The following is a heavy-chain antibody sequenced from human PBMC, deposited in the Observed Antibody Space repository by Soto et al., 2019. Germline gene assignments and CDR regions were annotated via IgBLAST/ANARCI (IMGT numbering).Heavy chain of an antibody. CDR2: ISGSGDDT. D-gene: IGHD4-4*01. Sequence: GGSLRLSCAASGFTFSNCAMAWVRQAPGEGLEWVSAISGSGDDTFYADSMKGRFTISRDNSKNTLYLRMNSLRAEDTAVYYCAKDRDYRPTKGAAYWGQGTLVTVSS. CDR3: AKDRDYRPTKGAAY. CDR1: GFTFSNCA. V-gene: IGHV3-23*01. J-gene: IGHJ4*02.